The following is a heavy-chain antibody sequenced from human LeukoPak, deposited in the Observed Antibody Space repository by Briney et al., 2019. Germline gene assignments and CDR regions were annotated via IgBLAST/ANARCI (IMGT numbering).Heavy chain of an antibody. CDR1: GFTLSSYW. Sequence: GGSLRLSCAASGFTLSSYWMSWVRQAPGKGLEWVANIKQDGSEKYYVDSVKGRFTISRDNAKNSLYLHMNSLRAEDTAVYYCARKSSSPNGFGDYWGQGTLVTVSS. D-gene: IGHD6-13*01. CDR2: IKQDGSEK. J-gene: IGHJ4*02. CDR3: ARKSSSPNGFGDY. V-gene: IGHV3-7*03.